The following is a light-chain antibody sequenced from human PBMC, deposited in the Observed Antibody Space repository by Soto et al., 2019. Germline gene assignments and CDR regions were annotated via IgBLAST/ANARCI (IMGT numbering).Light chain of an antibody. V-gene: IGKV4-1*01. J-gene: IGKJ5*01. CDR1: QSVLYSSNNENY. Sequence: DIVMTQSPDCLAVSLGERATINCKSSQSVLYSSNNENYLAWYQHRPGQPPKLLIYWASTRESGVPDRFTGSGSGTDFTLTISSLQAEDVAVYYCQQYYSAPHTFGQGTRLEIK. CDR2: WAS. CDR3: QQYYSAPHT.